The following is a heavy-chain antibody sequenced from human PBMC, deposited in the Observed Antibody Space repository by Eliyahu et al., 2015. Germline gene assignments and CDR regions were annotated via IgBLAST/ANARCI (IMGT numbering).Heavy chain of an antibody. Sequence: QVQLVQSGAEVKKPGSSVKVSXKASGGTXSSXAIXWVXQAPGQGLEWRGGIVPIFGTANYAQKFQGRVTITADESTSTAYMELSSLRSEDTAVYYCASWGGTTKYCSGGSCYSNWFDPWGQGTLVTVSS. V-gene: IGHV1-69*01. CDR3: ASWGGTTKYCSGGSCYSNWFDP. CDR1: GGTXSSXA. D-gene: IGHD2-15*01. CDR2: IVPIFGTA. J-gene: IGHJ5*02.